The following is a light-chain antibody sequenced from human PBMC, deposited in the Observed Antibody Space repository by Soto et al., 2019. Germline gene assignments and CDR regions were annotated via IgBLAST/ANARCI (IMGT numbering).Light chain of an antibody. J-gene: IGKJ4*01. CDR3: QQRSNRPSVA. CDR1: QSIHSH. CDR2: DTS. Sequence: EILLTQPPSTLSWSPRDRATLSCMASQSIHSHLALYRQKPGQTASLLIYDTSSTFTSVPAWFSSSGAGTDYSLTIISRVPEDFGVYYCQQRSNRPSVAFGGGTKVDIK. V-gene: IGKV3-11*01.